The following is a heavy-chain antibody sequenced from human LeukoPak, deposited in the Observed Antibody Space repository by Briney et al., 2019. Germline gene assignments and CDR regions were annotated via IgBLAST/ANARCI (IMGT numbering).Heavy chain of an antibody. V-gene: IGHV4-39*01. CDR3: AYSGSYGHLGY. CDR1: GGSISSNAYY. Sequence: SETLSLTCTVSGGSISSNAYYWAWIRRPPGKGLEWIGSIYSSVSTYYNPSLKSRVTISVDTSKNQFSLRLSSVTAADTALYYCAYSGSYGHLGYWGQGIPLTVSS. CDR2: IYSSVST. J-gene: IGHJ4*02. D-gene: IGHD1-26*01.